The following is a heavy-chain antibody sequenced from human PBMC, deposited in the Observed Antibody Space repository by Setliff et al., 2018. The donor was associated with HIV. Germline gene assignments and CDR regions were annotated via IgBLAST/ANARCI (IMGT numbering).Heavy chain of an antibody. Sequence: SVKVSCKASGGNFNTYGISWVRQAPGQGLEWMGGIIPIFGTADYAQKFRGRVTITADESTTTVYVELRSLRSEDTAVYYCARGPLLAGDGPYYFDFWGQGTLVTVS. J-gene: IGHJ4*02. CDR2: IIPIFGTA. V-gene: IGHV1-69*13. CDR1: GGNFNTYG. CDR3: ARGPLLAGDGPYYFDF. D-gene: IGHD7-27*01.